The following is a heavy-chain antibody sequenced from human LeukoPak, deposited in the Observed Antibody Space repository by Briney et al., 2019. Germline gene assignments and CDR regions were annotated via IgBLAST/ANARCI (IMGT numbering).Heavy chain of an antibody. V-gene: IGHV4-59*05. CDR1: GGSISSYY. CDR2: IYYSGST. D-gene: IGHD3-22*01. J-gene: IGHJ3*02. Sequence: SETLSLTCTVSGGSISSYYWSWIRQPPGKGLEWIGSIYYSGSTYYNPSLKSRVTISVDTSKNQFSLKLSSVTAADTAVYYCAGRTISIVDAFDIWGQGTMVTVSS. CDR3: AGRTISIVDAFDI.